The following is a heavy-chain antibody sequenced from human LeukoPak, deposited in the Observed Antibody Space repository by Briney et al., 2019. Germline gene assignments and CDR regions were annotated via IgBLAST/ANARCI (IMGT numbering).Heavy chain of an antibody. D-gene: IGHD6-19*01. Sequence: SETLSLTCAVYGGSFSGYYWSWIRQPPGKGLEWIGEINHSGSTNYNPSLKSRVTISVDTSKNQFSLKLSSVTAADTAVYYCARDRTIAVAGTREDINWFDPWGQGTLVTVSS. CDR3: ARDRTIAVAGTREDINWFDP. CDR2: INHSGST. CDR1: GGSFSGYY. J-gene: IGHJ5*02. V-gene: IGHV4-34*01.